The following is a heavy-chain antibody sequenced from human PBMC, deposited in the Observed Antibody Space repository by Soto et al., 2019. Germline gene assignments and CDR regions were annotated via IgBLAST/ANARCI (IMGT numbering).Heavy chain of an antibody. J-gene: IGHJ4*02. V-gene: IGHV3-74*01. Sequence: EVQLVESGGGLVQPGGSLRLSCVASGFTFSTYWMNWVRQAPGEGLVWVSRISGSGRSIDYTDSVRGRFTISRDNARNTLFLQMNSLRAEDTAVYYCVRDPAVFGVDKWGQGTLVTVSS. D-gene: IGHD3-3*01. CDR1: GFTFSTYW. CDR2: ISGSGRSI. CDR3: VRDPAVFGVDK.